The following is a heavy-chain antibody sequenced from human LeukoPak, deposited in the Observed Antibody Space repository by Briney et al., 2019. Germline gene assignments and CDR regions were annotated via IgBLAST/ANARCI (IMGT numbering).Heavy chain of an antibody. V-gene: IGHV4-34*01. Sequence: SETLSLTCAVYGGSFSGYYWSWIRQPPGKGLEWIGSIYHSGSTYYNPSLKSRVTISVDTSKNQFSLKLSSVTAADTAVYYCARRVEYSSSPFDYWGQGTLVTVSS. D-gene: IGHD6-6*01. CDR2: IYHSGST. CDR1: GGSFSGYY. CDR3: ARRVEYSSSPFDY. J-gene: IGHJ4*02.